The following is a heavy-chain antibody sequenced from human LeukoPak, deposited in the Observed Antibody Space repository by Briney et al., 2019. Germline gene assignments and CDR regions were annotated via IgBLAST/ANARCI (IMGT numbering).Heavy chain of an antibody. CDR3: ARWIERPLPSSGPIDY. Sequence: ASVKVSCKASGYTFTGYYMHWVRQAPGQGLEWMGRINPNSGGTNYAQKFQGRVTMTRDTSISTAYIELSRLRSDDTAVYYCARWIERPLPSSGPIDYWGQGTLVIVSS. J-gene: IGHJ4*02. D-gene: IGHD6-19*01. V-gene: IGHV1-2*06. CDR1: GYTFTGYY. CDR2: INPNSGGT.